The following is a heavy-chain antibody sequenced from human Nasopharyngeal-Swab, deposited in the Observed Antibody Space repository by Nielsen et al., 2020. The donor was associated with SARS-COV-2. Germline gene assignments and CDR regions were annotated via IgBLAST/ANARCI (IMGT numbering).Heavy chain of an antibody. Sequence: ASLRLSCTVSGGSISSYYWSWIRQLPGKGLEWIGYIYYSGITNYNPSLKSRVTISLDTSKNQFSLKLSSVTAADTAVYYCARGFDYWGQGTLVTVSS. J-gene: IGHJ4*02. CDR2: IYYSGIT. V-gene: IGHV4-59*13. CDR3: ARGFDY. CDR1: GGSISSYY.